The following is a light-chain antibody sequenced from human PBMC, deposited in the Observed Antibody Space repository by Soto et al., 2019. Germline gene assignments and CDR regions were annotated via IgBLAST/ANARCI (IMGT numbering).Light chain of an antibody. CDR1: QSVSNNY. J-gene: IGKJ2*01. Sequence: EVVLTQSPGTLSVSPGESATLSCRASQSVSNNYFAWYQQKPGQAPRLLIFGSSDRATGIPDRFIGSGSATDFTLTIRSLQPEDFAVYYCHQYGSSPPYTFGQGTKLEIK. CDR3: HQYGSSPPYT. CDR2: GSS. V-gene: IGKV3-20*01.